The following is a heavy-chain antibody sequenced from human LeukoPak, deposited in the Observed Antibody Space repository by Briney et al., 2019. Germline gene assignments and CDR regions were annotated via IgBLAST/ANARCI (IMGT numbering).Heavy chain of an antibody. Sequence: PSETLSLTCAVYGGSFSGYYWSWIRQPPGKGLEWIGEINHSGSTNYNPSLKSRVTISVDTSKNQFSLKLSSVTAADTAVYYCARSRSYFKPNAFDIWGQGTMVTVSS. V-gene: IGHV4-34*01. J-gene: IGHJ3*02. CDR1: GGSFSGYY. CDR3: ARSRSYFKPNAFDI. D-gene: IGHD1-26*01. CDR2: INHSGST.